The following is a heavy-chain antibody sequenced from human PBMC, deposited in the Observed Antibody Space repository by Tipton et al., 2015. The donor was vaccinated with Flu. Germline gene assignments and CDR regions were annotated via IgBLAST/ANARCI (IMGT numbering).Heavy chain of an antibody. CDR3: ARLRGGYGSGSYIMFYFDY. CDR2: IYTSGST. D-gene: IGHD3-10*01. J-gene: IGHJ4*02. CDR1: GGSISSYY. Sequence: GLVKPSETLSLTCTVSGGSISSYYWSWIRQPAGMGLEWIGRIYTSGSTNYNPSLKSRVTMSVDTSKNQFSLKLSSVTAADTAVYYCARLRGGYGSGSYIMFYFDYWGQGTLVTVSS. V-gene: IGHV4-4*07.